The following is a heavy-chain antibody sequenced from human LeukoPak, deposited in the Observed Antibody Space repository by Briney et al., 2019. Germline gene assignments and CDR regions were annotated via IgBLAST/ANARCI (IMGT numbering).Heavy chain of an antibody. V-gene: IGHV3-48*02. J-gene: IGHJ6*02. CDR3: AVFLEWQGATYYGMDV. Sequence: GGSLRLSCAASGFTFSSYAMSWVRQAPGKGLGWVSYISRSSRTIYYADSVKGRFTISRDNAKNSLYLQMNSLRDEDTAVYYCAVFLEWQGATYYGMDVWAKGPRSPSP. CDR1: GFTFSSYA. D-gene: IGHD3-3*01. CDR2: ISRSSRTI.